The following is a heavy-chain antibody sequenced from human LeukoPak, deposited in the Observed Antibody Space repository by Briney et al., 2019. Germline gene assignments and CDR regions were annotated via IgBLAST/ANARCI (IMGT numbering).Heavy chain of an antibody. CDR2: IYYNGRT. V-gene: IGHV4-59*01. J-gene: IGHJ4*02. Sequence: SETLSLTCSVSGDSSSTYYWNWLRQPPGKGLEWIGNIYYNGRTNYSPSLKSRVTISMDASKNQLSLKLSSVTAADTAVYYCARGRRDGSYYFDYWGQGTSVTVSS. CDR1: GDSSSTYY. CDR3: ARGRRDGSYYFDY.